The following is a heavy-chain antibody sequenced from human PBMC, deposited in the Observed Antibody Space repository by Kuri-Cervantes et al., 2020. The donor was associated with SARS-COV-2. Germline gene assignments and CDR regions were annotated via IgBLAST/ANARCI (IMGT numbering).Heavy chain of an antibody. CDR1: GFTFRDYY. V-gene: IGHV3-11*03. Sequence: GESLKISCVASGFTFRDYYMSWIRQAPGKGLEWVSYISSSSSYTNYADSVKGRFTISRDNAKNSLYLQMNSLRAEDTAVYYCARHPYYDFWSGYTEYNWFDPWGQGTLVTVSS. CDR3: ARHPYYDFWSGYTEYNWFDP. J-gene: IGHJ5*02. D-gene: IGHD3-3*01. CDR2: ISSSSSYT.